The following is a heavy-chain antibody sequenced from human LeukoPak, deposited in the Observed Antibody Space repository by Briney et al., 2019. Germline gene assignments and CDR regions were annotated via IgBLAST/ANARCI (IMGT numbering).Heavy chain of an antibody. CDR2: MYYSGST. D-gene: IGHD6-19*01. V-gene: IGHV4-61*01. Sequence: SETLSLTCTVSGGSVSSGSYYWSWIRQPPGKGLEWIGYMYYSGSTNYNPSLKSRVTISVDTSKNQFSLKLSSVTAADTAVYYCARARRIAVAGTRYYYYGMDVWGKGTTVTVSS. CDR1: GGSVSSGSYY. CDR3: ARARRIAVAGTRYYYYGMDV. J-gene: IGHJ6*04.